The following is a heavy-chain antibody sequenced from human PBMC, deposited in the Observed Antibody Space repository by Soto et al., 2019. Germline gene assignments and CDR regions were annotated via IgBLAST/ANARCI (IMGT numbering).Heavy chain of an antibody. CDR1: GGSISSGDYY. D-gene: IGHD2-15*01. CDR3: ARRLGYCSGGSCYLPHDNWFDP. J-gene: IGHJ5*02. V-gene: IGHV4-30-4*01. Sequence: SETLSLTCTVSGGSISSGDYYWSWIRQPPWKGLEWIGYIYYSGSTYYNPSLKSRVTISVDTSKNQFSLKLSSVTAADTAGYYCARRLGYCSGGSCYLPHDNWFDPWGQGXLVTVSS. CDR2: IYYSGST.